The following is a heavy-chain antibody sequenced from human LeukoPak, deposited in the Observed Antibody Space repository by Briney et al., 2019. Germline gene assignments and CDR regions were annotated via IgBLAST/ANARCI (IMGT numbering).Heavy chain of an antibody. J-gene: IGHJ6*03. D-gene: IGHD1-14*01. CDR2: ISSSSTI. V-gene: IGHV3-48*01. CDR3: ARDTTAYYYYMDV. Sequence: GGSLRLSCAASGFTFSSYSMKWVRQAPGKGLEWVSYISSSSTIYYADSVKGRFTISRDNGKNSLYLQMNSLRAEDTAVYYCARDTTAYYYYMDVWGKGTTVTVSS. CDR1: GFTFSSYS.